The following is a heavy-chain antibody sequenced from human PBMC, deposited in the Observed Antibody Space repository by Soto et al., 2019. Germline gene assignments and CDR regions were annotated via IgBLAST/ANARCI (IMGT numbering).Heavy chain of an antibody. CDR2: IYWNDDK. CDR1: GFSLSTSGVG. Sequence: SGPTLVNPTQTLTLTCTFSGFSLSTSGVGMGWIRQPPGKALEWLALIYWNDDKRYSPSLKSRLTITKDTSKNQVVLTMTTMESLCRTRYFFPHSGGSGSYDNSGMDVLGRGTTVNVPS. CDR3: PHSGGSGSYDNSGMDV. J-gene: IGHJ6*02. V-gene: IGHV2-5*01. D-gene: IGHD3-10*01.